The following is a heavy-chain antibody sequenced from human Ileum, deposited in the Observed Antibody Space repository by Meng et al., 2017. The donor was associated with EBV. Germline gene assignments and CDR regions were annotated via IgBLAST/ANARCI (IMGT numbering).Heavy chain of an antibody. CDR2: IYYSGTT. D-gene: IGHD5-18*01. J-gene: IGHJ4*02. Sequence: VRLQGSGQGLVKPSETLSLTCTVSGGSVSISSYYWSWIRQPPGKGLEWIGYIYYSGTTNYNPSLESRVTISVDTSKNQFSLKLRSVAASDTAVYYCARGWDTAMDSGWGQGTLVTVSS. V-gene: IGHV4-61*01. CDR3: ARGWDTAMDSG. CDR1: GGSVSISSYY.